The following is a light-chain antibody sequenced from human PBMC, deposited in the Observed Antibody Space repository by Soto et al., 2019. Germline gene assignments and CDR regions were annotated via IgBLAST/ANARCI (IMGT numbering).Light chain of an antibody. J-gene: IGKJ1*01. CDR3: QQYYTYPRT. Sequence: DIQMTQSPSSLSASVGDRVTITFRASQSISSYLNWYQQKPGKAPKVLIYAASTLQSGVPSRFSGSGSGTDFTLTISCLQSEDFATYYCQQYYTYPRTFGQGTKVDIK. V-gene: IGKV1-39*01. CDR1: QSISSY. CDR2: AAS.